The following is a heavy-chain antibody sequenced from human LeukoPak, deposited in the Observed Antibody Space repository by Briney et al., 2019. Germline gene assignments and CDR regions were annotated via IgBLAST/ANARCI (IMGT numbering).Heavy chain of an antibody. CDR2: INAGNGNT. J-gene: IGHJ4*02. CDR3: ATHRVAGSYYFDY. V-gene: IGHV1-3*01. D-gene: IGHD6-19*01. Sequence: ASVKVSCKASGYTFTSYAVQWVRQAPGQRLEWMGWINAGNGNTKYSQKFQGRVTITRDTSASTAYMELSSLRSEDTALYYCATHRVAGSYYFDYWGQGTLVTVSS. CDR1: GYTFTSYA.